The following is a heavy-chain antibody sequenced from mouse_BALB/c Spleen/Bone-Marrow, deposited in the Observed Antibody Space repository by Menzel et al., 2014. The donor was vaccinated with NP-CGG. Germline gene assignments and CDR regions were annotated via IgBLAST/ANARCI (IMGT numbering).Heavy chain of an antibody. V-gene: IGHV7-3*02. J-gene: IGHJ1*01. CDR1: GFTFTDYY. CDR2: IRNKAKGYTS. CDR3: ARDINYDIYWYFDV. D-gene: IGHD2-4*01. Sequence: EVHLVESGGGLVQPGGSLRLSCATSGFTFTDYYMSWVRQPPGKALEWLGFIRNKAKGYTSENSASAKGRFTISRDNSQSILYLQMNTLRAEDSATYYCARDINYDIYWYFDVWGAGTTVTVSS.